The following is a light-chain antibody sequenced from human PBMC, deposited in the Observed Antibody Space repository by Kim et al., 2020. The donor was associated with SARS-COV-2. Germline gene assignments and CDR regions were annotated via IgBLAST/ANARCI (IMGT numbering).Light chain of an antibody. CDR2: EVN. V-gene: IGLV2-8*01. CDR1: SSDIGGYNY. CDR3: SSYAGSNNFGV. Sequence: QSVTISCTGTSSDIGGYNYVSWYQQHPGKAPKLIIFEVNKWPSGFPNRFSGSKSGNTASLTVSGLQAEDEAEYYCSSYAGSNNFGVFGTGTKVTVL. J-gene: IGLJ1*01.